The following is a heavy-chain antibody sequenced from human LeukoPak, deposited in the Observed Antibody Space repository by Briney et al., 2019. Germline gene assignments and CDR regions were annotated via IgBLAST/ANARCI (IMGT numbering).Heavy chain of an antibody. D-gene: IGHD2-2*01. CDR3: ATPAAGGVDYYYGMDV. J-gene: IGHJ6*02. CDR2: IWYDGTNI. V-gene: IGHV3-33*01. Sequence: PGTSLRLSCAASGLILSSYGIHWVRQAPGKGLEWVAVIWYDGTNIYYGDSVKGRFSISRDNSKNTLYLQMNSLRAEDTAVYYRATPAAGGVDYYYGMDVWGQGTTVTVSS. CDR1: GLILSSYG.